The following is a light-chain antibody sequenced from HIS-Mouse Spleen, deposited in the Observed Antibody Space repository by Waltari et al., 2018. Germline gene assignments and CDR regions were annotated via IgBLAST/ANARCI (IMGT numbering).Light chain of an antibody. Sequence: QSALTQPRSVSGSPGQSVTISCTGTSSDVGGYNFVPWYQQHPGKAPKLMIDDVSNRPSGVSNRFSGSKSGNTASLTISGLQAEDEADYYCSSYTSSSTRVFGGGTKLTVL. V-gene: IGLV2-14*01. CDR1: SSDVGGYNF. J-gene: IGLJ3*02. CDR3: SSYTSSSTRV. CDR2: DVS.